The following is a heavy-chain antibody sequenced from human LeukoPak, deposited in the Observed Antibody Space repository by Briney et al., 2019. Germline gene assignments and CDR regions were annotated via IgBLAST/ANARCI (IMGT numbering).Heavy chain of an antibody. CDR2: ISAYNGNT. CDR3: ARGTPAASFYYYYYGMDV. CDR1: GYTFTSYG. V-gene: IGHV1-18*01. Sequence: ASVKVSCKASGYTFTSYGISWVRQAPGQGLEWMGWISAYNGNTNYAQKLQGRVTMTTDTSTRTAYMELRSLRSDDTAVYYCARGTPAASFYYYYYGMDVWGQGTTVTVSS. D-gene: IGHD2-2*01. J-gene: IGHJ6*02.